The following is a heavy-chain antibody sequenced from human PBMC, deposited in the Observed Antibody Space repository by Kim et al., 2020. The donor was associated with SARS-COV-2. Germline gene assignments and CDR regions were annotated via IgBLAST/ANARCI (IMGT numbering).Heavy chain of an antibody. CDR3: ASVYDFWSGTYYYYGIDV. V-gene: IGHV3-48*02. CDR1: GFTFSSYS. Sequence: GGSLRLSCAASGFTFSSYSMNWVRQAPGKGLEWVSYISSSSSTIYYADSVKGRFTISRDNAKNSLYLQMNSLRDEDTAVYYCASVYDFWSGTYYYYGIDVWGQGTTVTVSS. CDR2: ISSSSSTI. D-gene: IGHD3-3*01. J-gene: IGHJ6*02.